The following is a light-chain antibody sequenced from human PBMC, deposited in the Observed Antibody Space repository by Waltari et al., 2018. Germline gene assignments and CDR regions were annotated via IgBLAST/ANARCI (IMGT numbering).Light chain of an antibody. CDR3: QAWDRNTYVV. Sequence: SYEVTQPPSVSVSPGQTASITCSGDKLEDKYVCWYQQKPGQSPVLVLHQDSKRPSWIPERFSGFNSGNTATLTISETQAMDEADYYCQAWDRNTYVVFGGGTKLTVL. CDR1: KLEDKY. J-gene: IGLJ2*01. V-gene: IGLV3-1*01. CDR2: QDS.